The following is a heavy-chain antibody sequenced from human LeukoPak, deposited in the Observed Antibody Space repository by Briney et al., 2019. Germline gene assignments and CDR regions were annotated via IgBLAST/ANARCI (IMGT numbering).Heavy chain of an antibody. Sequence: SETLSLTCTVSGGSISSYYWSWIRQPPGKGLEWIGYIYYSGSTNYNPSLKSRVTISVDTSKNQFSLKLSSVTAADTAVYYCAGSSPQYYYYSGMDVWGQGTTVTVSS. CDR1: GGSISSYY. V-gene: IGHV4-59*08. J-gene: IGHJ6*02. CDR3: AGSSPQYYYYSGMDV. CDR2: IYYSGST.